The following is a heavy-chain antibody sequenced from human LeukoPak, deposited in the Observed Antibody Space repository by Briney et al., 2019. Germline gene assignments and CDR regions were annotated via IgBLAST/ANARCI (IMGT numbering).Heavy chain of an antibody. V-gene: IGHV1-46*01. Sequence: ASVKVSCKASGYTFTSYYMHWVRQAPGQGLEWMGIINPSGGSTSYAQKFQGRVTMTRDTSTSTVYMELSSLRSEDTAVYYCARDLVRAVAAKRLPGYWGQGTLVTVSS. D-gene: IGHD6-19*01. CDR3: ARDLVRAVAAKRLPGY. CDR1: GYTFTSYY. J-gene: IGHJ4*02. CDR2: INPSGGST.